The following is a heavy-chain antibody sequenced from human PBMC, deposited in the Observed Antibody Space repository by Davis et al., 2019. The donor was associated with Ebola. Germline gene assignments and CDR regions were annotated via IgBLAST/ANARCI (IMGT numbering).Heavy chain of an antibody. CDR2: IWYDGSNK. Sequence: GESLKISCAASGFTFSSYGMHWVRQAPGKGLEWVAVIWYDGSNKYYADSVKGRFTISRDNSKNTLYLQMNSLRAEDTAVYYCARDYGGRWLQSPDYWGQGTLVTVSS. V-gene: IGHV3-33*01. CDR1: GFTFSSYG. J-gene: IGHJ4*02. CDR3: ARDYGGRWLQSPDY. D-gene: IGHD5-24*01.